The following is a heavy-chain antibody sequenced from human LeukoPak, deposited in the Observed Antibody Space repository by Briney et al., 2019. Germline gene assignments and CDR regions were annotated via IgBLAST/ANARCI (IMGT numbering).Heavy chain of an antibody. CDR1: GYTFPSYF. Sequence: ASVKVSCKASGYTFPSYFMHWVRQAPGQGLEWMGIINPTGGSTTYAQKFQGRVTMTRDTSTSTVYMELSSLRSDDTAVYYCARTAARRFDYWGQGTLVTVTS. D-gene: IGHD6-6*01. J-gene: IGHJ4*02. V-gene: IGHV1-46*01. CDR2: INPTGGST. CDR3: ARTAARRFDY.